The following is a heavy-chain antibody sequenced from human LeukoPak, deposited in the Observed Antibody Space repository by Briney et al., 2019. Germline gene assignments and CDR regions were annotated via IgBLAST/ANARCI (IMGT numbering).Heavy chain of an antibody. V-gene: IGHV1-69*06. D-gene: IGHD5-18*01. Sequence: SVKVSCKASGGSFSSYAISWVRQAPGQGLEWMGRIIPIFGTANYAQRFQDRVTITADIVSSTAYMELTSLTSGDTALYFCAKQGAARQDYYMDVWGNGTTVTVSS. CDR2: IIPIFGTA. J-gene: IGHJ6*03. CDR1: GGSFSSYA. CDR3: AKQGAARQDYYMDV.